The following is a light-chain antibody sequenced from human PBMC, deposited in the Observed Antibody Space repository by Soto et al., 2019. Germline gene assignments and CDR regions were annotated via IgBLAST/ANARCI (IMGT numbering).Light chain of an antibody. CDR3: SSYTTSGTPV. J-gene: IGLJ3*02. CDR2: XXX. Sequence: QSALTQPASVSGSPGQTITISCTGTSSDVGGYNYLSWYQQHPGKAPKVMIYXXXXXXXXXXXXXXGSKSGNTASLTISGLQAXXEADYFCSSYTTSGTPVFGGGTKLTVL. CDR1: SSDVGGYNY. V-gene: IGLV2-14*01.